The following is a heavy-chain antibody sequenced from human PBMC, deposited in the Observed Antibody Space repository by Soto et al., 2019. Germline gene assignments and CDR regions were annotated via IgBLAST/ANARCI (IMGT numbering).Heavy chain of an antibody. J-gene: IGHJ6*02. CDR3: ARLSIAARPSYYYYGMDV. CDR2: IYHSGST. D-gene: IGHD6-6*01. V-gene: IGHV4-4*02. Sequence: SETLSLTCGVSGGSISSSNWWSWVRQPPGKGLEWIGEIYHSGSTNYNPSLKSRVTISVDKSKNQFSLKLSSVTAADTAVYYCARLSIAARPSYYYYGMDVWGQGTTVTVSS. CDR1: GGSISSSNW.